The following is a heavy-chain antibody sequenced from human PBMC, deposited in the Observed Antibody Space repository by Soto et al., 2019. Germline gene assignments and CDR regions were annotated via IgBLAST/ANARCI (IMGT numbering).Heavy chain of an antibody. CDR1: GDSFSSHSAD. CDR3: ARQNSSNNYCGLDV. Sequence: SQTLSLTCAISGDSFSSHSADWNWLRPSPSRGLEWLGRTYYRSKWSKDYAVSVNSRITINPDTSKNQLSLQLNSVIPEDTAVYYCARQNSSNNYCGLDVWGQGTTVTVSS. CDR2: TYYRSKWSK. J-gene: IGHJ6*02. V-gene: IGHV6-1*01. D-gene: IGHD1-7*01.